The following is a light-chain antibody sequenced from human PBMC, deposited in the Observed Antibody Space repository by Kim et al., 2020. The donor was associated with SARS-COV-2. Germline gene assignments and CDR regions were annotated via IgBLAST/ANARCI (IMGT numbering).Light chain of an antibody. CDR3: QQYAISPLT. J-gene: IGKJ1*01. Sequence: SPGERAPLSCRASQSISSTFLAWYRQSPGQAPRLLIYGASNRATGIPARFSGSGSGTDFTLTISRLESGDFAMYYCQQYAISPLTFGQGTKVDIK. CDR1: QSISSTF. CDR2: GAS. V-gene: IGKV3-20*01.